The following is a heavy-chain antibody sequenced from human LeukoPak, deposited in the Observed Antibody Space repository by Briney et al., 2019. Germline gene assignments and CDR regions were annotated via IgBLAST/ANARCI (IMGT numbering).Heavy chain of an antibody. D-gene: IGHD7-27*01. V-gene: IGHV4-61*05. CDR3: ARVHGDNDAFDI. CDR1: GGSISSSSYY. J-gene: IGHJ3*02. Sequence: SETLSLTCTVSGGSISSSSYYWGWIRQPPGKGLEWIGRIYTSGSTNYNPSLKSRVTMSVDTSKNQFSLKLSSVTAADTAVYYCARVHGDNDAFDIWGQGTMVTVSS. CDR2: IYTSGST.